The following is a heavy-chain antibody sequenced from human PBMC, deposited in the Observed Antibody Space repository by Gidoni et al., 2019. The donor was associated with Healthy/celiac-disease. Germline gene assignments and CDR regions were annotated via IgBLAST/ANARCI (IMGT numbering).Heavy chain of an antibody. CDR3: ARDNSVNYYYYGMDV. D-gene: IGHD6-13*01. CDR1: GFTFSSYW. Sequence: EVQLVESGGGLVQPGGSLRLYCAASGFTFSSYWMRWVRQAPGKGMEWVANIKQDGSEKYYVDSVKCRFTISRDNAKNSIYLQMNSLRAEDTAVYYCARDNSVNYYYYGMDVWGQGTTVTVSS. CDR2: IKQDGSEK. V-gene: IGHV3-7*01. J-gene: IGHJ6*02.